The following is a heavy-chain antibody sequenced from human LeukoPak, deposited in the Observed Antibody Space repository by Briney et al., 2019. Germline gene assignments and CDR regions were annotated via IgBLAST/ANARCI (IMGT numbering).Heavy chain of an antibody. D-gene: IGHD3-16*01. Sequence: PSQTLSLTCTVSGGSISNSGYYWSWIRQHPGKALEWIGHIYYTGSTYYNPSLKSRITISADTSENQFSLRLSSVTAADTAVYYCARWGMGELREGTYWGQGTLVTVSS. CDR2: IYYTGST. CDR1: GGSISNSGYY. V-gene: IGHV4-31*03. CDR3: ARWGMGELREGTY. J-gene: IGHJ4*02.